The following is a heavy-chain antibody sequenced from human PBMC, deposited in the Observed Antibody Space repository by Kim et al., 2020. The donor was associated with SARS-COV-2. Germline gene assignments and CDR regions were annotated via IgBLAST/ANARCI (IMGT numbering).Heavy chain of an antibody. Sequence: GGSLRLSCAASGFTFSSYGMHWVRQAPGKGLEWVAVISYDGSNKYYADSVKGRFTISRDNYKNTLYLQMNSLRAEDTAVYYCAKAYSSSWYLYYFDYWG. CDR1: GFTFSSYG. D-gene: IGHD6-13*01. CDR2: ISYDGSNK. J-gene: IGHJ4*01. CDR3: AKAYSSSWYLYYFDY. V-gene: IGHV3-30*18.